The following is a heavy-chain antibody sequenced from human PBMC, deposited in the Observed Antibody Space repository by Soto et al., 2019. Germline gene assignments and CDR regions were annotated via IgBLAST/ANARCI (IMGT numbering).Heavy chain of an antibody. V-gene: IGHV4-38-2*01. Sequence: AVSGYSISSGYYWGWIRQPPGKGLEWIGSIYHSGSTYYNPSLKSRVTISVDTSKNQFSLKLSSVTAADTAVYYCARGPLRDYYDSSGYYGWGQGTLVTVSS. CDR3: ARGPLRDYYDSSGYYG. J-gene: IGHJ4*02. D-gene: IGHD3-22*01. CDR2: IYHSGST. CDR1: GYSISSGYY.